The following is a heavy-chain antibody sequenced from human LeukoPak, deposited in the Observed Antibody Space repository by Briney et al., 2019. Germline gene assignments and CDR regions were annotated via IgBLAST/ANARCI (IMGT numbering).Heavy chain of an antibody. J-gene: IGHJ4*02. CDR2: ISSSSSNI. CDR3: ARDSVGATRFDY. CDR1: GFTFNTYA. D-gene: IGHD1-26*01. V-gene: IGHV3-48*01. Sequence: QPGGSLRLSCAASGFTFNTYAMHWVRQAPGKGLEWVSYISSSSSNIFYADSVKGRFTISRDNAKNSLYLQMNSLRAEDTAVYYCARDSVGATRFDYWGQGTLVTVSS.